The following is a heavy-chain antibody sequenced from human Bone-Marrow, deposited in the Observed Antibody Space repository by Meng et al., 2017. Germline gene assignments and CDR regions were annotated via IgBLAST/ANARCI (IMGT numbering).Heavy chain of an antibody. CDR2: INPNSGGT. V-gene: IGHV1-2*06. D-gene: IGHD2-15*01. J-gene: IGHJ4*02. CDR1: GYTFTGYY. CDR3: GTLGYCSGGSCYPPYYFDY. Sequence: QVEAGQSGAEVKKPGASVKVSRKASGYTFTGYYMPWVRQAPGQGLEWMGRINPNSGGTNYAQKFQGRVTMTRDTSISTAYMELSRLRSDDTAVYYCGTLGYCSGGSCYPPYYFDYWGQGTLVTVSS.